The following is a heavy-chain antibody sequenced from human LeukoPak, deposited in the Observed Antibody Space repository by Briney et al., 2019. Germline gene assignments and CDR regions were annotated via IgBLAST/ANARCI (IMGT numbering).Heavy chain of an antibody. CDR3: ARDWAHGSFDY. V-gene: IGHV1-46*01. CDR2: INPSSGSA. D-gene: IGHD3-10*01. J-gene: IGHJ4*02. Sequence: PSVRVSCKASGYTFSGYSMHWVRQAPGQGPEWMGMINPSSGSATYAQKFQGSVTMTRDTSTTTLYMELSSLRSEDTAVYYCARDWAHGSFDYWGQGTPVIVSS. CDR1: GYTFSGYS.